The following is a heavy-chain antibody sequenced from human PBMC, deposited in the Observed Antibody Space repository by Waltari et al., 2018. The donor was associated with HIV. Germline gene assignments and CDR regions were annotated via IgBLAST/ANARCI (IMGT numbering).Heavy chain of an antibody. CDR2: MNPNNANT. CDR3: ARNGVRGDRYFDD. CDR1: GYTFTSYD. V-gene: IGHV1-8*01. D-gene: IGHD3-16*01. Sequence: QVQLVQSGAEGKKPGAAVTVSCKASGYTFTSYDINWVRQAPGQGLEWMGWMNPNNANTGYAQSSQSRVTLTKNTSVGTAYMELSSLRSEDTDVYYCARNGVRGDRYFDDWGQGTLVTVSS. J-gene: IGHJ4*02.